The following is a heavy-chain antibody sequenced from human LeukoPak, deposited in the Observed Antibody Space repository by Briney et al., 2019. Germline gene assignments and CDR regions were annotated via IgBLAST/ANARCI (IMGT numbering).Heavy chain of an antibody. CDR1: GGSIRSADYY. CDR3: ARVHRDGYSYMYHYFDY. CDR2: IYYSGST. D-gene: IGHD5-24*01. Sequence: SETLSLTCTVSGGSIRSADYYWSWIRQPPGKGLEWIRYIYYSGSTYYSPSLKRRVTISVDMSTNQFSLRLTSVTAADTAVYFCARVHRDGYSYMYHYFDYWGQGTLVTVSA. J-gene: IGHJ4*02. V-gene: IGHV4-30-4*01.